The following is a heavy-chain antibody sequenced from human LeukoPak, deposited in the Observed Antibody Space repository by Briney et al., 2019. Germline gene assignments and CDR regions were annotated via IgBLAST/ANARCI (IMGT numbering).Heavy chain of an antibody. CDR3: AKDITYCSSTSCYPYYGMDV. J-gene: IGHJ6*02. D-gene: IGHD2-2*01. Sequence: GGSLRLSCAASGFTFDDYTMHWVRHAPGKGLEWVSLISWDGGSTYYADSAKGRFTISRDNSKNSLYLQMNSLRTEDTALYYCAKDITYCSSTSCYPYYGMDVWGQGTTVTVSS. V-gene: IGHV3-43*01. CDR2: ISWDGGST. CDR1: GFTFDDYT.